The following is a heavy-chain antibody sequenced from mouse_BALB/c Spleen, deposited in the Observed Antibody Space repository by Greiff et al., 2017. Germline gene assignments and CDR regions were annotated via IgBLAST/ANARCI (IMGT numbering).Heavy chain of an antibody. CDR2: IWAGGST. CDR3: ARGDDGYSRTDFDY. J-gene: IGHJ2*01. V-gene: IGHV2-9*02. Sequence: VQLQQSGPGLVAPSQSLSITCTVSGFSLTSYGVHWVRQPPGKGLEWLGVIWAGGSTNYNSALMSRLSISKDNSKSQVFLKMNSLQTDDTAMYYCARGDDGYSRTDFDYWGQGTTLTVSS. CDR1: GFSLTSYG. D-gene: IGHD2-3*01.